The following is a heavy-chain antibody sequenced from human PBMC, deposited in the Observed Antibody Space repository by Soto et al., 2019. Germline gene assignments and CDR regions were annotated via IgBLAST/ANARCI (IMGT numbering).Heavy chain of an antibody. Sequence: PGGSLRLSCAASGFTFSSYAMSWVRQAPGKGLEWVSAISGSGGSTYYADSVKGRFTISRDNSKNTLYLQMNSLRAEDTAVYYCAKGSSTSSYYDFWSGYPDYWGQGTLVTVSS. CDR2: ISGSGGST. CDR3: AKGSSTSSYYDFWSGYPDY. D-gene: IGHD3-3*01. V-gene: IGHV3-23*01. J-gene: IGHJ4*02. CDR1: GFTFSSYA.